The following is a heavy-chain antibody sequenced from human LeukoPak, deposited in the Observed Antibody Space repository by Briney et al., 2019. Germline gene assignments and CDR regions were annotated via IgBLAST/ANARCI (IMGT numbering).Heavy chain of an antibody. D-gene: IGHD4-17*01. Sequence: GGSLRLSCAASGFTFSSYWMSWVRQVPGKGLEWVANIKPDGSEKYCVGSVKGRFTIYRDNAKNSLYLQMNSLRAEDTALYYCARGDIDDYGDYVDAFEFWGQGTMVTVSA. CDR1: GFTFSSYW. CDR3: ARGDIDDYGDYVDAFEF. V-gene: IGHV3-7*01. J-gene: IGHJ3*01. CDR2: IKPDGSEK.